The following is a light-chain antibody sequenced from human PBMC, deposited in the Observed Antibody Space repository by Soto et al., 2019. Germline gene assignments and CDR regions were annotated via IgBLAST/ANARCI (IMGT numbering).Light chain of an antibody. CDR1: QSVSSK. J-gene: IGKJ1*01. CDR2: GAS. V-gene: IGKV3-15*01. CDR3: QLYNNWPPIT. Sequence: EIVMTQSTATLSVSPLGGFPNXRKASQSVSSKLAWYQQKPGQAPRLLIYGASTRATGIPARFSGSGSGTEFTLTISSLQSEDFAVYYCQLYNNWPPITFGQGTKVDI.